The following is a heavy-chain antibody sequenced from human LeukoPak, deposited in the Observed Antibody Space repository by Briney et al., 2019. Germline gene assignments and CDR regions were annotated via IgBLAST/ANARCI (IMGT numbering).Heavy chain of an antibody. CDR2: ISGSGGST. D-gene: IGHD3-22*01. V-gene: IGHV3-23*01. CDR3: AKASSRYYYDSSGLVYYYGMDV. Sequence: GGSLRLSCAASGFTFSSYAMSWVRQAPGKGLEWVSAISGSGGSTYYADSAKGRFTISRDNSKNTLYLQMNSLRAEDTALYYCAKASSRYYYDSSGLVYYYGMDVWGQGTTVTVSS. J-gene: IGHJ6*02. CDR1: GFTFSSYA.